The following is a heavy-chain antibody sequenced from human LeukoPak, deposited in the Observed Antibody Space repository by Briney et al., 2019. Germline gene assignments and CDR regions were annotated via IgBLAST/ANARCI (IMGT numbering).Heavy chain of an antibody. V-gene: IGHV3-48*03. CDR3: ARRGYSYGYDY. D-gene: IGHD5-18*01. J-gene: IGHJ4*02. Sequence: GGSLRLSCAASGSTFSSYEMNWVRQAPGKGLEWVSYISSSGSTIYYADSVKGRFTISRDNAKNSLYLQMNSLRAEDTAVYYCARRGYSYGYDYWGQGTLVTVSS. CDR2: ISSSGSTI. CDR1: GSTFSSYE.